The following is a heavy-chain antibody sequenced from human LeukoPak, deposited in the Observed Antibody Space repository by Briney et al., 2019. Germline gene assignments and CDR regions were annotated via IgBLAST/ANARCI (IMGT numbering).Heavy chain of an antibody. CDR2: ISSSSSYI. CDR1: GFTFSSYA. Sequence: GGSLRLSCAASGFTFSSYAMHWVRQAPGKGLEWVSSISSSSSYIYYADSVKGRFTISRDNAKNSLYLQMNSLRAEDTAVYYCARDRRYCSSTSCYFNWFDPWGQGTLVTVSS. V-gene: IGHV3-21*01. J-gene: IGHJ5*02. D-gene: IGHD2-2*01. CDR3: ARDRRYCSSTSCYFNWFDP.